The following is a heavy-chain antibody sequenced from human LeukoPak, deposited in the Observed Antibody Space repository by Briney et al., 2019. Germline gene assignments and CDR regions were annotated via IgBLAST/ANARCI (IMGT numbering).Heavy chain of an antibody. CDR2: ISYDGSNK. Sequence: GGSLRLSCAASGFTFSSYGMHWVRQAPGKGLKWVAVISYDGSNKYYADSVKGRFTISRDNSKNTLYLQMNSLRAEGTAVYYCAKDSSGYSSGWYNYWGQGTLVTVSS. CDR1: GFTFSSYG. D-gene: IGHD6-19*01. J-gene: IGHJ4*02. V-gene: IGHV3-30*18. CDR3: AKDSSGYSSGWYNY.